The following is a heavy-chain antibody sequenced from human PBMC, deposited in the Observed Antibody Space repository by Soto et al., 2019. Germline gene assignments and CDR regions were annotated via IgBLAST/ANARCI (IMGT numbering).Heavy chain of an antibody. V-gene: IGHV4-4*02. D-gene: IGHD1-26*01. CDR1: GGSISSNNW. J-gene: IGHJ4*02. CDR3: ARQGAGAQIDY. CDR2: IYHSGST. Sequence: QVQLQESGPGLVKPSGTLSLTCAVSGGSISSNNWWSWVRQSPGKGLEWIGQIYHSGSTNYNPSLKSRVIISLDKFENQFSLRLSSVTAADTAVYYCARQGAGAQIDYWGQGTLVTVSS.